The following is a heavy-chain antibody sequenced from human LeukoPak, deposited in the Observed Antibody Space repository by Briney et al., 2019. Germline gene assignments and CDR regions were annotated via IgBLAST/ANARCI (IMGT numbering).Heavy chain of an antibody. V-gene: IGHV3-53*01. CDR2: IYSGGST. CDR1: GFTVSSNY. D-gene: IGHD5-24*01. Sequence: GGSLRLSCAASGFTVSSNYMSWVRQAPGKGLEWVSGIYSGGSTYHADSVKGRFTISRDNSKNTLYLQMNSLRAEDTAVYYCARGRDGYNSPIDYWGQGTLVTVSS. CDR3: ARGRDGYNSPIDY. J-gene: IGHJ4*02.